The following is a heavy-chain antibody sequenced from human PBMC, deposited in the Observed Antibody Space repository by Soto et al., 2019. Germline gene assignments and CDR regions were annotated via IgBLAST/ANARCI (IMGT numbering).Heavy chain of an antibody. CDR3: ARDNDRPQLGGNYYYILDV. CDR1: GGTFRNSA. CDR2: IMPIFRTP. Sequence: QVQLEQSGAEVKKPGSSVKVSCKASGGTFRNSAISWVRQAPGQGLEWMGGIMPIFRTPDYAQKFQGRVTITADESTSTAYMELSVLRSDDTAVYYCARDNDRPQLGGNYYYILDVWGQGTTVTVSS. D-gene: IGHD1-1*01. V-gene: IGHV1-69*12. J-gene: IGHJ6*02.